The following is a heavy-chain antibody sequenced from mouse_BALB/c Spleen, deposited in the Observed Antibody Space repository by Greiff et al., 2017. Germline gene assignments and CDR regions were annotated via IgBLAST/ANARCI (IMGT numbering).Heavy chain of an antibody. D-gene: IGHD3-3*01. V-gene: IGHV1-4*01. CDR3: ARIIGTAYYFDY. CDR1: GYTFTSYT. Sequence: VQLQQSGAELARPGASVKMSCKASGYTFTSYTMHWVKQRPGQGLEWIGYINPSSGYTNYNQKFKDKATLTADKSSSTAYMQLSSLTSEDSAVYYCARIIGTAYYFDYWGQGTTLTVSS. J-gene: IGHJ2*01. CDR2: INPSSGYT.